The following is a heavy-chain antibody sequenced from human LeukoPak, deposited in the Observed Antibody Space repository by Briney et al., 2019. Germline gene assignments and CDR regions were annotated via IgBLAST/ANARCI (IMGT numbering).Heavy chain of an antibody. CDR2: ISDTGGRT. CDR1: GITLSNYG. CDR3: AKRGVVIRVILVAFHKEAYYFDS. V-gene: IGHV3-23*01. Sequence: GGTLRLSCAVSGITLSNYGMAWVRQAPGKGREWVAGISDTGGRTNYADPVKGRFTISRDNPKNTLYLQMNSLRAEDTAVYFCAKRGVVIRVILVAFHKEAYYFDSWGQGALVTVFS. D-gene: IGHD3-22*01. J-gene: IGHJ4*02.